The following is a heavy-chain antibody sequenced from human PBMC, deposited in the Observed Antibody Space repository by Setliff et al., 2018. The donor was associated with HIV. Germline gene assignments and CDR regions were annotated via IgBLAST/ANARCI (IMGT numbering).Heavy chain of an antibody. CDR1: GFTFNSYW. J-gene: IGHJ6*02. CDR2: VNNDGTDT. Sequence: PGGSLRLSCVASGFTFNSYWMYWVRQAPGKGLVCVSRVNNDGTDTIYADSVKGRFTISRDNVKNTLYLQMNSLRGEDTAVYFCARGYYGSDLQNGMDVWGQGTTVTVSS. CDR3: ARGYYGSDLQNGMDV. D-gene: IGHD3-10*01. V-gene: IGHV3-74*01.